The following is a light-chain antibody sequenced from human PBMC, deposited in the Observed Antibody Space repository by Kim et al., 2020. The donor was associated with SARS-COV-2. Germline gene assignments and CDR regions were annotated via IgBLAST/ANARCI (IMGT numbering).Light chain of an antibody. CDR1: SSDIGAYNY. Sequence: QQLTTTCTGTSSDIGAYNYVSWYQHHPGKAPKLMIYDVTMRPSGVSNHFSGSKSGNTASLTISGRQAEDEADYYCSSWTSSNTLVFGGGTQLTVL. J-gene: IGLJ2*01. V-gene: IGLV2-14*03. CDR2: DVT. CDR3: SSWTSSNTLV.